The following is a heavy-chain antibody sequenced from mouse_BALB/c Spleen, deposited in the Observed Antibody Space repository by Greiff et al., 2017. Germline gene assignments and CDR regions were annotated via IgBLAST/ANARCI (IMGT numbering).Heavy chain of an antibody. Sequence: EVKLQESGAELVKPGASVKLSCTASGFNIKDTYMHWVKQRPEQGLEWIGRIDPANGNTKYDPKFQGKATITADTSSNTAYLQLSSLTSEDTAVYYCARRSYDRGVDYWGQGTTLTVSS. CDR3: ARRSYDRGVDY. J-gene: IGHJ2*01. V-gene: IGHV14-3*02. CDR2: IDPANGNT. D-gene: IGHD2-12*01. CDR1: GFNIKDTY.